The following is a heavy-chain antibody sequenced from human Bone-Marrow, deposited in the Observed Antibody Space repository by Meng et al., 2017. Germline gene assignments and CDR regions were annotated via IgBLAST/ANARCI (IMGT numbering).Heavy chain of an antibody. D-gene: IGHD2-8*01. Sequence: GESLKISCAASGFTFSSHAISWVRQAPGKGLQWVSRISGNGDTTNFAAFVKGRFTISRDNSKSTVYMQMNSLRVEDTAIYYCAKELVSFATGGLDYWGQGTLVTVSS. V-gene: IGHV3-23*01. CDR3: AKELVSFATGGLDY. J-gene: IGHJ4*02. CDR1: GFTFSSHA. CDR2: ISGNGDTT.